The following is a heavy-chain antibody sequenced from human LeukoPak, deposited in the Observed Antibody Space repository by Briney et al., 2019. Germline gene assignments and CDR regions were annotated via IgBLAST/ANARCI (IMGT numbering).Heavy chain of an antibody. D-gene: IGHD6-13*01. CDR2: ISSSSSYI. CDR3: ASDSTRSWFSWFDP. Sequence: PGGSLRLPCAASGFTFSSYSMNWVRQAPGKGLEWVSSISSSSSYIYYADSVKGRFTISRDNAKNSLYLQMNSLRAEDTAVYYCASDSTRSWFSWFDPWGQGTLVTVSS. CDR1: GFTFSSYS. V-gene: IGHV3-21*01. J-gene: IGHJ5*02.